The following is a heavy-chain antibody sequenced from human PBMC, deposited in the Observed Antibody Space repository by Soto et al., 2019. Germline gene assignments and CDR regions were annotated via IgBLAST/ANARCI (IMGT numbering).Heavy chain of an antibody. CDR3: ARDLGPLLRYYYGMDV. V-gene: IGHV4-30-4*01. D-gene: IGHD2-15*01. CDR2: IYYSGST. CDR1: GGSISSGDYY. J-gene: IGHJ6*02. Sequence: QVQLQESGPGLVKPSQTLSLTCTVSGGSISSGDYYWSWIRQPPGKGLEWIGYIYYSGSTYYNPSLKSRVTISVDTSKNQFSLKLSSVTAADTAVYYCARDLGPLLRYYYGMDVWGQGTTVTVSS.